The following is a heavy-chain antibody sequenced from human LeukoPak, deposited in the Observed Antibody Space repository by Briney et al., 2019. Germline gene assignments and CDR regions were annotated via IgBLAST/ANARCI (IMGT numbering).Heavy chain of an antibody. CDR2: ISGSGGST. D-gene: IGHD3-10*01. V-gene: IGHV3-23*01. J-gene: IGHJ4*02. CDR3: AKDLVYYGSGSYYNGNY. CDR1: GLTFSSYA. Sequence: VQPGGSLRLSCAASGLTFSSYAMSWVRQAPGKGLEWVSAISGSGGSTYYADSVKGRFTISRDNSKNTLYLQMNSLRAEDTAVYYCAKDLVYYGSGSYYNGNYWGQGTLVTVSS.